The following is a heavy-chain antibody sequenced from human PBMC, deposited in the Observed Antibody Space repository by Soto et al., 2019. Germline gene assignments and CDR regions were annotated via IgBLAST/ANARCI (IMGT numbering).Heavy chain of an antibody. CDR2: MYHSGST. CDR1: GGSISSGGYS. J-gene: IGHJ4*02. CDR3: ARHSSSWPIFDY. D-gene: IGHD6-13*01. V-gene: IGHV4-30-2*01. Sequence: SETLSLTCAVSGGSISSGGYSWSWIRQPPGKGLEWIGYMYHSGSTYYNPSLKSRVTISIDRSKNQFSLKLSSVTAADTAVYYCARHSSSWPIFDYWGQGTLVTVS.